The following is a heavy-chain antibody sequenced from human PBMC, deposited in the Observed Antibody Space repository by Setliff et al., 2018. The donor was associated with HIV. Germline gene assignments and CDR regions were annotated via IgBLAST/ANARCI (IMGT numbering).Heavy chain of an antibody. D-gene: IGHD3-10*01. J-gene: IGHJ4*02. CDR1: GGSISSHY. CDR3: ARTKFGSYSDY. V-gene: IGHV4-59*11. CDR2: VDYSGST. Sequence: PSQTLSLTCTVSGGSISSHYWSWIRQPPGKGPEWVGNVDYSGSTNYNPSLKSRVTISLDTSKTQFSLKLSSVTAADTAVYYCARTKFGSYSDYWGQGTLVTVSS.